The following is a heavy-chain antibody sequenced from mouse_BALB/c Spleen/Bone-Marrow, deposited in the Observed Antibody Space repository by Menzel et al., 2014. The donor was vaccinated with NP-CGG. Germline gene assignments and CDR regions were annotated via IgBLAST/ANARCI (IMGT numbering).Heavy chain of an antibody. CDR3: ARRDYGIRENYYAMDY. V-gene: IGHV1-87*01. CDR1: GYTFTSYW. Sequence: VQLQQSGAELARPGASVKLSCKAPGYTFTSYWMQWVKQRPGQGLEWIGAICPGDGDTRYTQKFKGKATLTADKSSSTAYMQLSSLASEDSAVYYCARRDYGIRENYYAMDYWGQGTSVTVSS. D-gene: IGHD1-2*01. J-gene: IGHJ4*01. CDR2: ICPGDGDT.